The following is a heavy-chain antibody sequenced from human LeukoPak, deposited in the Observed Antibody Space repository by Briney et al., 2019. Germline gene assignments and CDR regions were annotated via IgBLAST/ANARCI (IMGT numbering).Heavy chain of an antibody. CDR2: IIPILGIA. CDR1: GGTFSSYT. CDR3: ANTPGIAAAGINY. V-gene: IGHV1-69*02. Sequence: VASVKVSCKASGGTFSSYTISWVRQAPGQELEWMGRIIPILGIANYAQKFQGRVTITADKSTSTAYMELSSLRSEDTAVYYCANTPGIAAAGINYWGQGTLVTVSS. J-gene: IGHJ4*02. D-gene: IGHD6-13*01.